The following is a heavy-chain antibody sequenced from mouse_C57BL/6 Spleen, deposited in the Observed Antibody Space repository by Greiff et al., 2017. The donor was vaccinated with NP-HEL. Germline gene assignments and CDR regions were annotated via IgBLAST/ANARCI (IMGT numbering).Heavy chain of an antibody. J-gene: IGHJ2*01. Sequence: EVQVVESGGGLVQPGGSLSLSCAASGFTFTDYYMSWVRQPPGKALEWLGFIRNKDNGYTTEYSASVKGRFTISRDNSQSILYLQMNALTAEDSATYYCARYTRREDYFDYWGQGTTLTVSS. CDR2: IRNKDNGYTT. D-gene: IGHD3-3*01. CDR3: ARYTRREDYFDY. V-gene: IGHV7-3*01. CDR1: GFTFTDYY.